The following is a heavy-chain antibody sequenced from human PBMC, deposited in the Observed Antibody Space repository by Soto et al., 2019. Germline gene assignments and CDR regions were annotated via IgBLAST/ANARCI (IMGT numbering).Heavy chain of an antibody. D-gene: IGHD2-8*01. CDR3: ASEMVFVFDY. CDR1: GFTFSSYE. CDR2: ISSSGRTI. V-gene: IGHV3-48*03. Sequence: EVQLVEAGGGLVQPGGSLRLSCAASGFTFSSYEMNWVGQAPGKGLEWVSYISSSGRTIYYADSVKGRFTISRDNAKNSLYLQMNSLRAEDTAVYYCASEMVFVFDYWGQGTLVTISS. J-gene: IGHJ4*02.